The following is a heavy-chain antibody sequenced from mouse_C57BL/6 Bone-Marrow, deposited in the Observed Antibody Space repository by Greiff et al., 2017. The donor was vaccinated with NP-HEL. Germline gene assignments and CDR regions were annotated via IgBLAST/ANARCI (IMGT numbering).Heavy chain of an antibody. V-gene: IGHV14-2*01. J-gene: IGHJ3*01. Sequence: EVQLQQSGAELVKPGASVKLSCTASGFNIKDYYMHWVKQRTEQGLEWIGRIDPEGGGTKYAPKFQGKATITADTSSNTAYLQLSSLTYEATAVYYCARNDYGVGLFAYWGQGTLVTVSA. CDR2: IDPEGGGT. CDR3: ARNDYGVGLFAY. CDR1: GFNIKDYY. D-gene: IGHD2-4*01.